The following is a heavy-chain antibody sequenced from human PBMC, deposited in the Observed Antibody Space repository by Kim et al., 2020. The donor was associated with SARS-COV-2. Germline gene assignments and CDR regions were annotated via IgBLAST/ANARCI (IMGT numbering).Heavy chain of an antibody. CDR2: INPSGGST. V-gene: IGHV1-46*01. CDR1: GYTFTSYY. J-gene: IGHJ4*02. Sequence: ASVKVSCKASGYTFTSYYMHWVRQAPGQGLEWMGIINPSGGSTSYAQKFQGRVTMTRDTSTSTVYMELSSLRSEDTAVYYCARDSILRLGPFGELGFWGQGTLVTVSS. CDR3: ARDSILRLGPFGELGF. D-gene: IGHD3-10*01.